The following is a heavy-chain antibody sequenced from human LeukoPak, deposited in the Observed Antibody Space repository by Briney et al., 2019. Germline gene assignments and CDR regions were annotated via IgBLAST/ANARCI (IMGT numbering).Heavy chain of an antibody. D-gene: IGHD3-10*01. CDR1: GFTFSSYS. CDR3: AKGPFGELSYYDY. CDR2: ISGTSTYK. J-gene: IGHJ4*02. Sequence: GSLRLSCAASGFTFSSYSMKWVRQAPGKGLEWVSSISGTSTYKYYADSVKGRFTISRDNAKNSLYLQMSSLRAEDTAVYYCAKGPFGELSYYDYWGQGTLVTVSS. V-gene: IGHV3-21*01.